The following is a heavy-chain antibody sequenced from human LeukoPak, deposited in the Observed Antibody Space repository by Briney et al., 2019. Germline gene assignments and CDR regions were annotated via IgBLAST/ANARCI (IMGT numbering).Heavy chain of an antibody. CDR1: GGSISSYY. J-gene: IGHJ4*02. D-gene: IGHD4-17*01. CDR3: ARGGTMSTVPL. Sequence: SETLSLTCTVSGGSISSYYWSWIRQPPGKGLEWIGYIYYSGSSGSTNYNPSLKSRVTISVDTSKNQFSLKLSSVTAADTAVYYCARGGTMSTVPLWGQGTLDTVSS. V-gene: IGHV4-59*08. CDR2: IYYSGSSGST.